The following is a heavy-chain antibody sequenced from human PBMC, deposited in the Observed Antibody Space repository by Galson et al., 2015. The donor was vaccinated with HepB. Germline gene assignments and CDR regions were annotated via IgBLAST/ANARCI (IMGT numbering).Heavy chain of an antibody. V-gene: IGHV3-7*01. CDR3: ARDPEFGALDY. CDR2: IKPDGSEQ. Sequence: SLRLSCAVSGLTFNSQWLTWVRQAPERGLEWVALIKPDGSEQAYVDSVKGRFTISRDNAKNSLYLQMSSLRAEDTAVYYCARDPEFGALDYWGQGTLVTVSS. CDR1: GLTFNSQW. J-gene: IGHJ4*02. D-gene: IGHD3-16*01.